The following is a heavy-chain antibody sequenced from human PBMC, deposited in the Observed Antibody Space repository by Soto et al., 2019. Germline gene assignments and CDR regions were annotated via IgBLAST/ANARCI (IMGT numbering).Heavy chain of an antibody. Sequence: QITLKESGPTLVKPTQTLTLTCTCSGFPLSARGVGVGWIRQPPGKALEWLALIYWDDDKRSSPSLKSRLTITKDTAKNQVVLTMTDMDPVDTATYFCAHVQQERGPIGAFGIWGQGTMVSVSS. J-gene: IGHJ3*02. V-gene: IGHV2-5*02. D-gene: IGHD1-1*01. CDR3: AHVQQERGPIGAFGI. CDR1: GFPLSARGVG. CDR2: IYWDDDK.